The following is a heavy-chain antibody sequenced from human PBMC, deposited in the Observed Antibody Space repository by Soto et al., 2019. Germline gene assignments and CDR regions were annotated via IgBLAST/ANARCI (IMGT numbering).Heavy chain of an antibody. V-gene: IGHV3-30-3*01. D-gene: IGHD4-4*01. Sequence: QVQLVESGGGVVQPGRSLRLSCAASGFTFSSYAMHWVRQAPGKGLEWVAVISYDGSNKYYADSVKGRFTISRDNSKNXLELQMNSLRAEATAVYYCARPLWRDDYNWGYFDLWGRGTLVTVSS. CDR1: GFTFSSYA. J-gene: IGHJ2*01. CDR2: ISYDGSNK. CDR3: ARPLWRDDYNWGYFDL.